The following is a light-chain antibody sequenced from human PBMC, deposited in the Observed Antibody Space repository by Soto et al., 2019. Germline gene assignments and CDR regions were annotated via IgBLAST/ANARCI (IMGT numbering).Light chain of an antibody. V-gene: IGLV1-44*01. J-gene: IGLJ2*01. CDR1: SSNIGSNT. CDR2: SND. Sequence: QSVLTQAPSASGTPGQSGTISCSGSSSNIGSNTVSWYQQVPGTAPKLLIYSNDQRPSGVPDRFSGSKSGTSASLAIGGLQSEDEADYYCAPWDGSLNGWVFGGGTKLTVL. CDR3: APWDGSLNGWV.